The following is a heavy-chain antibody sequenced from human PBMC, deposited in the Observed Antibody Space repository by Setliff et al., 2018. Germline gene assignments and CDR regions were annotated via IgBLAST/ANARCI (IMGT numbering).Heavy chain of an antibody. Sequence: ASVKVSCKVSGNTLTHLSIHWVRQAPGQGLEWMGIIDPSGDYTNYAQTLQGRLTMTTDTSTSTAYMELRSLRSDDTAVYYCARSPPTVVVTAIQAIFDYWGQGTLVTVSS. CDR3: ARSPPTVVVTAIQAIFDY. V-gene: IGHV1-46*01. CDR1: GNTLTHLS. CDR2: IDPSGDYT. D-gene: IGHD2-21*02. J-gene: IGHJ4*02.